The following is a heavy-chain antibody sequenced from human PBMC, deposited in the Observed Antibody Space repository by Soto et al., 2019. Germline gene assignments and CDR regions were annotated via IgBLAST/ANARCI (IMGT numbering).Heavy chain of an antibody. J-gene: IGHJ4*02. Sequence: ASVEVSCKASGGTFSSYSISWVRQAPGQGLEWMGGIIPIFGTANYAQKFQGRVTITADKSTSTAYMELSSLRSEDTAVYYCARDLTHQSYFDYWGQGTLVTVSS. D-gene: IGHD2-2*01. V-gene: IGHV1-69*06. CDR1: GGTFSSYS. CDR2: IIPIFGTA. CDR3: ARDLTHQSYFDY.